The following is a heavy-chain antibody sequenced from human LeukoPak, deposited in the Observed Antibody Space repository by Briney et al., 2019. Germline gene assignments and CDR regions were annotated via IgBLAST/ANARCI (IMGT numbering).Heavy chain of an antibody. CDR3: ARGNSGSYREFDC. CDR1: GGSISSYY. J-gene: IGHJ4*02. V-gene: IGHV4-4*07. Sequence: NSSETLSLTCTVSGGSISSYYGSWIRRPAGKVLEWIGRIYTSGSTNYNASLKSRVSMSVDTSKNQFSLKLSSVTAADTAVFYCARGNSGSYREFDCWGQGTLVTVSS. CDR2: IYTSGST. D-gene: IGHD1-26*01.